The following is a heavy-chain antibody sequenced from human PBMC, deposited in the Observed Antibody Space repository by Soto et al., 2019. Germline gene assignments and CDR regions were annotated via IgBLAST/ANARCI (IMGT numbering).Heavy chain of an antibody. CDR3: ARSQSDSSHRYGMDV. Sequence: QVQLVQSGAEVKKPGSSVKVSCKASGGTFSSYAISWVRQAPGQGLEWMGGIIPIFGTANYAQKFQGRVTITADESTRTAYLERSSLRSEDTAVYYCARSQSDSSHRYGMDVWGQGTTVTVSS. CDR2: IIPIFGTA. J-gene: IGHJ6*02. D-gene: IGHD6-13*01. V-gene: IGHV1-69*12. CDR1: GGTFSSYA.